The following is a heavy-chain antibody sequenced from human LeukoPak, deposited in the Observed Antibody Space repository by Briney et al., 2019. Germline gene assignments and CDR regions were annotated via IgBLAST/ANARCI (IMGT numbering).Heavy chain of an antibody. CDR2: IYYSGST. CDR1: GGSISRSSYY. J-gene: IGHJ4*02. CDR3: ARRPSGGLRYFDWDY. D-gene: IGHD3-9*01. V-gene: IGHV4-39*01. Sequence: SETLSLTCTVSGGSISRSSYYWGWIRQPPGKGLEWIGSIYYSGSTYYNPSLKSRVTISVDMSKNQFSLKLSSVTAADTAVYYCARRPSGGLRYFDWDYWGQGTLVTVFS.